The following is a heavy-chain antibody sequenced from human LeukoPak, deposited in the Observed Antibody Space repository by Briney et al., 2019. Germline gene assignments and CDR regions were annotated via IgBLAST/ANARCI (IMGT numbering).Heavy chain of an antibody. J-gene: IGHJ4*02. CDR2: ISAYNGNT. CDR1: GYTFTGYY. Sequence: ASVKVSCKASGYTFTGYYMHWVRQAPGQGLEWMGWISAYNGNTNYAQKLQGRVTVTTDTSTSTAYMELRSLRSDDTAVYYCARAVAPPPPFDYWGQGTLVTVSS. V-gene: IGHV1-18*04. D-gene: IGHD6-19*01. CDR3: ARAVAPPPPFDY.